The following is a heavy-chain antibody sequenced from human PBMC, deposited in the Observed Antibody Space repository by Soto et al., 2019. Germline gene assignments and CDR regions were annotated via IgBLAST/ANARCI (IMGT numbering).Heavy chain of an antibody. Sequence: VSVKGACKACGDGFTSYDSNWVRQAPGQGLEWMGWISAYNGNTNYAQKLQGRVTMTTDTSTTTAYMELRSLKSDDTAVYYCARGRHDSSLSSAESFQRWGQGTLVTVSS. V-gene: IGHV1-18*01. D-gene: IGHD6-6*01. CDR2: ISAYNGNT. CDR1: GDGFTSYD. J-gene: IGHJ1*01. CDR3: ARGRHDSSLSSAESFQR.